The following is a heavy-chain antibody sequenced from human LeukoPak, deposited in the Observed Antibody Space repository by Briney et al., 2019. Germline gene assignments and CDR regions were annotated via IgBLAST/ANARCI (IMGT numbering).Heavy chain of an antibody. Sequence: PGRSLRLSCAASGFTFSSYAMHWVRQAPGKGLEWVAVISYDGSNKYYADSVKGRFTISRDNAKNSLYLQMNSLRAEDTAVYYCARDWGPTSLYPIPPRYFQHWGQGTLVTVSS. CDR2: ISYDGSNK. CDR3: ARDWGPTSLYPIPPRYFQH. D-gene: IGHD3-16*01. CDR1: GFTFSSYA. V-gene: IGHV3-30-3*01. J-gene: IGHJ1*01.